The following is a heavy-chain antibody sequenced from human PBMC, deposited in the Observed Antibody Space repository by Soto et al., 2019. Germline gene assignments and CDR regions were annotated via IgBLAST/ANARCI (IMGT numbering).Heavy chain of an antibody. CDR3: ARGSWYYYGMDV. CDR1: GYTFTGYY. V-gene: IGHV1-2*02. J-gene: IGHJ6*02. Sequence: ASVEVPCKASGYTFTGYYMHWVRQAPGQGLEWMGWINPNSGGTNYAQKFQGRVTMTRDTSISTAYMELSRLRSDDTAVYYCARGSWYYYGMDVWGQGTTVTVSS. D-gene: IGHD2-15*01. CDR2: INPNSGGT.